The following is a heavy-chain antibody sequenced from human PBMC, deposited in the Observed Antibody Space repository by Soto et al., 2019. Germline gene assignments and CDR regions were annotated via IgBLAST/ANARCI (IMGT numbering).Heavy chain of an antibody. D-gene: IGHD5-12*01. Sequence: QITLKESGPTLVKPTQTLTLTCTFSGFSLTSSGVGVGWIRQPPGKALEWLALIYWDDDKTYTPSLKTSLTIPKHPPKXXVVLAMTNMDPVDTATYYCAHSSRDGYVQLAFFDYWGQGALVTVSS. CDR3: AHSSRDGYVQLAFFDY. CDR1: GFSLTSSGVG. V-gene: IGHV2-5*02. J-gene: IGHJ4*02. CDR2: IYWDDDK.